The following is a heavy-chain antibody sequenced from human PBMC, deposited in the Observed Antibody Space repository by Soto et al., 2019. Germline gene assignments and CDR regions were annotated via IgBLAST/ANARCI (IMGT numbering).Heavy chain of an antibody. D-gene: IGHD3-3*01. CDR1: GGSFSAYS. CDR2: ITHGGST. CDR3: ARARFDSWSHIYYGLDV. Sequence: PSETLSLTCGVYGGSFSAYSWTWLRQSPGKGPEWIGEITHGGSTDYNPALKSRLVMSVDTSKNQFSLRVTSVTAADAAVYFCARARFDSWSHIYYGLDVWGQGTTVTVSS. V-gene: IGHV4-34*01. J-gene: IGHJ6*02.